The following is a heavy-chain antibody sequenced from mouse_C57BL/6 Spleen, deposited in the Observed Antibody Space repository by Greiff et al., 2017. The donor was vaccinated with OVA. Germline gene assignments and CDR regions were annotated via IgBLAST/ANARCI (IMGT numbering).Heavy chain of an antibody. V-gene: IGHV3-1*01. Sequence: VQLKQSGPGMVKPSQSLSLTCTVTGYSITSGYDWHWIRHFPGNKLEWMGYISYSGSTNYNPSLKSRISITHDTSKNHFFLKLNSVTTEDTATYYCARAGYYGSSYGGYFDVWGTGTTVTVSS. CDR3: ARAGYYGSSYGGYFDV. J-gene: IGHJ1*03. D-gene: IGHD1-1*01. CDR2: ISYSGST. CDR1: GYSITSGYD.